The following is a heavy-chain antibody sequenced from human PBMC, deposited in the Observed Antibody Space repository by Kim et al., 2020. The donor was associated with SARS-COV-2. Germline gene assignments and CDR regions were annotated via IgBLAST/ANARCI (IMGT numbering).Heavy chain of an antibody. J-gene: IGHJ4*02. V-gene: IGHV4-4*07. D-gene: IGHD3-10*01. CDR1: GGSISSYY. CDR2: IYTSGST. CDR3: ARGTPMVRRTYYFDY. Sequence: SETLSLTCTVSGGSISSYYWSWIRQPAGKGLEWIGRIYTSGSTNYNPSLKSRVTMSVDTSKNQFSLKLSSVTAADTAVYYCARGTPMVRRTYYFDYWGQGTLVTVSS.